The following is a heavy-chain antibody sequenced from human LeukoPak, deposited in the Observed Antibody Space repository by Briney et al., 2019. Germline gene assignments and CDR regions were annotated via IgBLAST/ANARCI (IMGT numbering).Heavy chain of an antibody. CDR1: GGSISNYY. CDR3: ARGGSGSYASFDC. V-gene: IGHV4-4*07. CDR2: IYTSGST. J-gene: IGHJ4*02. D-gene: IGHD1-26*01. Sequence: PSETLSLTCTVSGGSISNYYWSWIRQPAGKGLEWIGRIYTSGSTNYNPSLKSRVTISVDESKNQFSLKLSSVTAADTAVYHCARGGSGSYASFDCWGQGTLVTVPS.